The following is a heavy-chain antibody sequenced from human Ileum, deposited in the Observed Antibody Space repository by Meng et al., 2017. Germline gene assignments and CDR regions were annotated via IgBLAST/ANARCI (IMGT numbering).Heavy chain of an antibody. CDR1: GYSFTTNW. CDR3: ASGIICSSTRFYVDY. CDR2: TYPGDSDI. J-gene: IGHJ4*02. D-gene: IGHD2-2*01. Sequence: SLTLSCKASGYSFTTNWIGWVRHMPGECLEWIGITYPGDSDIRYSPSFQGQVTFSADKSISTAYLQWSSLKASETAIYYCASGIICSSTRFYVDYWGQGTLVTVSS. V-gene: IGHV5-51*01.